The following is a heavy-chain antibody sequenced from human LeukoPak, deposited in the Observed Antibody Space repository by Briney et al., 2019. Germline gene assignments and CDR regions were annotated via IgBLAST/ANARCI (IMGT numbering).Heavy chain of an antibody. V-gene: IGHV1-69*04. CDR1: GGTFSSYA. CDR2: IIPILGMA. Sequence: GASVKVSCKASGGTFSSYAISWVRQAPGQGLEWMGRIIPILGMANYAQKFQGRVTITADKSTSTAYMELSSLRSEDTAVYYCARLSGGGFDYWGQGTLVTVSS. D-gene: IGHD3-10*01. CDR3: ARLSGGGFDY. J-gene: IGHJ4*02.